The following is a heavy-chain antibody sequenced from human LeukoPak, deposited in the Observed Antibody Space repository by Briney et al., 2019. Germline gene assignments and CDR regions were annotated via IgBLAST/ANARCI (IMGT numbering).Heavy chain of an antibody. Sequence: GGSLRLSCEASGITFSSYAMHWVRQAPGKGLEWVAVISYDGSNKYYADSVKGRFTISRDNSKNTLYLQMNSLRAEDTAVYYCARVSRSSWYFDYWGQGTLVTVSS. V-gene: IGHV3-30-3*01. D-gene: IGHD6-13*01. J-gene: IGHJ4*02. CDR2: ISYDGSNK. CDR1: GITFSSYA. CDR3: ARVSRSSWYFDY.